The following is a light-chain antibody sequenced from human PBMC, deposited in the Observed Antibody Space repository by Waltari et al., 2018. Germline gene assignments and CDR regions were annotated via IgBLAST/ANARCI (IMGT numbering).Light chain of an antibody. CDR1: NNDVGTYHL. Sequence: QSALTQPASMSASPGQSITISCPATNNDVGTYHLVSWYQQHPGRAPKLLIFQGTKRPSEVSGRFSGSKFADTASLTISGLQPEDEADYYCCSYAGTWLFGGGTKVTVL. J-gene: IGLJ3*02. CDR2: QGT. V-gene: IGLV2-23*01. CDR3: CSYAGTWL.